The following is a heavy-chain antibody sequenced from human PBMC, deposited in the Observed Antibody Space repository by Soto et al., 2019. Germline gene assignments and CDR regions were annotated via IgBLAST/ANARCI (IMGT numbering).Heavy chain of an antibody. CDR1: GFTFSSYA. Sequence: GSLRLSCAASGFTFSSYAMSWVRQAPGKGLEWVSAISGSGGSTYYADSVKGRFTISRDNSKNTLYLQMNSLGAEDTAVYYCAKGIQLWFNFDYWGQGTLVTVSS. J-gene: IGHJ4*02. CDR3: AKGIQLWFNFDY. CDR2: ISGSGGST. V-gene: IGHV3-23*01. D-gene: IGHD5-18*01.